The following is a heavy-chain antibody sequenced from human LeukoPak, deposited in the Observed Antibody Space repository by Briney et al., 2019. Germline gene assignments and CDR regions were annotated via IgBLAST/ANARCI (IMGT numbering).Heavy chain of an antibody. CDR1: GFTFSSYW. CDR3: ARDRGTFFWSGYSLYYYYYYGMDV. Sequence: GGSLRLSCAASGFTFSSYWMHWVRQAPGKGLVWVSRINSDGSSTSYADSVKGRFTISRDNAKNTLYLQMNSLRAEDTAVYHCARDRGTFFWSGYSLYYYYYYGMDVWGQGTTVTVSS. CDR2: INSDGSST. V-gene: IGHV3-74*01. D-gene: IGHD3-3*01. J-gene: IGHJ6*02.